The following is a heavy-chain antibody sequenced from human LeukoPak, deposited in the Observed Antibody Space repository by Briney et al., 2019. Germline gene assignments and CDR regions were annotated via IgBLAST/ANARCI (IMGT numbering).Heavy chain of an antibody. CDR2: ISYDGSNK. V-gene: IGHV3-30*14. CDR3: AREIPATGTYYFDY. Sequence: GGSLRLSCAASGFTFSSYAMHWVRQAPGKGLEWVAVISYDGSNKYYADSVKGRFTISRDNSKNTLYLQMNSLRAEDTAVHYCAREIPATGTYYFDYWGQGTLVTVSS. D-gene: IGHD6-13*01. CDR1: GFTFSSYA. J-gene: IGHJ4*02.